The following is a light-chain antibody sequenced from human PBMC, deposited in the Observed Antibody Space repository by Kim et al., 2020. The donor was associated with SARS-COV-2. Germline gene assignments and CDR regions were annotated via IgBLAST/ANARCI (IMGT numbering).Light chain of an antibody. V-gene: IGLV1-44*01. CDR1: NSNIGTNT. Sequence: QYVLTQPPSASGPPGQRVTISCSGGNSNIGTNTVNWYQQFPGTAPKLLIYANNHRPSGVPDRFSGSKSDTSASLAISGLQSEDEADYFCAAWDASLNGWVFGGGTKLTVL. CDR3: AAWDASLNGWV. J-gene: IGLJ3*02. CDR2: ANN.